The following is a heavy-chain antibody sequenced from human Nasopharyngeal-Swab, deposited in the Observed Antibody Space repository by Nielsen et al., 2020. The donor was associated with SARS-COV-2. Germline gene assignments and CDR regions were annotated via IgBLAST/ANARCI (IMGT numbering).Heavy chain of an antibody. CDR1: GFTFSYYW. D-gene: IGHD6-13*01. CDR3: ARLHSSSWYFDY. Sequence: GGSLRLSCAASGFTFSYYWMTWVRQAPGKGPEWVASIKQDGSEKYYVDSVKGRFTISRDNAKNSLYLQMNSLRAEDTAVYYCARLHSSSWYFDYWGQGTLVTVSS. CDR2: IKQDGSEK. J-gene: IGHJ4*02. V-gene: IGHV3-7*04.